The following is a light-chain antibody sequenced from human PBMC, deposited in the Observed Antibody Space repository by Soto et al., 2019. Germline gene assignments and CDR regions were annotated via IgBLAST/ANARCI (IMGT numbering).Light chain of an antibody. J-gene: IGLJ3*02. V-gene: IGLV1-40*01. CDR1: SCNIGAGYD. Sequence: QSVLTQPPSVSGAPGQRVTISCTGSSCNIGAGYDGYWYQQLPGTAPKLIIYGNSNRPSGVPDRFSGSKSATSASPAITGVHADYEDDYYCQSSDTSLSGWVFGGGTKLTVL. CDR3: QSSDTSLSGWV. CDR2: GNS.